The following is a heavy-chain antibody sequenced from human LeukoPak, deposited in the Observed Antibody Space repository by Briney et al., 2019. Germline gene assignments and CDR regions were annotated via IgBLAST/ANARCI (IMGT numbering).Heavy chain of an antibody. Sequence: SETLSLTCAVYGGSFSGYYWSWIRQPPGKGLEWIGEINHSGSTNYNPSLKSRVTISVDTSKNQFSLKLTSVTAADTAVYYCARRFFWSGPSDYFDYWGQGTLVTVSS. J-gene: IGHJ4*02. CDR2: INHSGST. CDR1: GGSFSGYY. D-gene: IGHD3-3*01. CDR3: ARRFFWSGPSDYFDY. V-gene: IGHV4-34*01.